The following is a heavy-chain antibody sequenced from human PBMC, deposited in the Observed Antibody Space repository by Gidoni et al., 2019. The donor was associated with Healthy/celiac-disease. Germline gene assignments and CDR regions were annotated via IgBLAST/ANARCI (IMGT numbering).Heavy chain of an antibody. V-gene: IGHV4-34*01. J-gene: IGHJ5*02. CDR1: GGSFSGYY. Sequence: QVQLQQWGAGLLKPSETLSLTCAVYGGSFSGYYWSWIRQPPGKGLEWIGEINHSGSTNYNPSLKSRVTISVDTSKNQFSLKLSSVTAADTAVYYCARGIQRITIVGVVTHNWFDPWGQGTLVTVSS. CDR3: ARGIQRITIVGVVTHNWFDP. CDR2: INHSGST. D-gene: IGHD3-3*01.